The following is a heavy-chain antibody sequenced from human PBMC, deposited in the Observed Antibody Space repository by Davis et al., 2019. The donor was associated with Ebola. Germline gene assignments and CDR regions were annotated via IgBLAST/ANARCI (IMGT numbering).Heavy chain of an antibody. CDR1: GFTFSSYA. CDR2: IYYSGST. CDR3: ARSSAAHFDY. V-gene: IGHV4-59*08. Sequence: ESLKISCAASGFTFSSYAMTWVRQPPGKGLEWIGYIYYSGSTNYNPSLKSRVTISVDTSKNQFSLKLSSVTAADTAVYYCARSSAAHFDYWGQGTLVTVSS. J-gene: IGHJ4*02. D-gene: IGHD2-15*01.